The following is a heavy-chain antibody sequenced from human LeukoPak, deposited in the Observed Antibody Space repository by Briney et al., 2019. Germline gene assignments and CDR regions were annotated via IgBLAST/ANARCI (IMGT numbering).Heavy chain of an antibody. J-gene: IGHJ4*02. D-gene: IGHD3-22*01. V-gene: IGHV3-23*01. CDR1: GITLSNYG. Sequence: PGGSLRLSCAVSGITLSNYGMSWVRQAPGKGLEWVAGISDSGGTTNYADSVKGRFTISRDNAKITLYLQMNSLRAEDTAVYFCAKRGVVIRVILVGFHKEANYFDSWGQGALVTVSS. CDR3: AKRGVVIRVILVGFHKEANYFDS. CDR2: ISDSGGTT.